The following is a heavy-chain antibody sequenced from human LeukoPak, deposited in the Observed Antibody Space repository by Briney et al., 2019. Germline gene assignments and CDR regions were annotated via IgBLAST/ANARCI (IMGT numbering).Heavy chain of an antibody. CDR3: AKAACTGYGCDYFDY. V-gene: IGHV3-23*01. CDR2: ISGGRGST. J-gene: IGHJ4*02. D-gene: IGHD2-8*02. Sequence: GGSLRLSCAASGFTFSIYAMGWVRQAPGKGLEWVSLISGGRGSTYYADSVEGRFTISRDNSKSTLYLQMNSLRAEDTALYYCAKAACTGYGCDYFDYWGQGSLVTVSS. CDR1: GFTFSIYA.